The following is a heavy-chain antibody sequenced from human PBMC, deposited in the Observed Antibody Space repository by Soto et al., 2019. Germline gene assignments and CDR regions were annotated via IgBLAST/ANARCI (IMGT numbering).Heavy chain of an antibody. J-gene: IGHJ6*02. Sequence: VGSLRLSCAASGFTFSSYEMNWVRQAPGKGLEWVSYISSSGSTIYYADSVKGRFTISRDNAKNSLYLQMNSLRAEDTAVYYCARDRTSYYDGSHYYYYYGMDVWGQGTTVTVSS. CDR3: ARDRTSYYDGSHYYYYYGMDV. CDR1: GFTFSSYE. CDR2: ISSSGSTI. D-gene: IGHD3-22*01. V-gene: IGHV3-48*03.